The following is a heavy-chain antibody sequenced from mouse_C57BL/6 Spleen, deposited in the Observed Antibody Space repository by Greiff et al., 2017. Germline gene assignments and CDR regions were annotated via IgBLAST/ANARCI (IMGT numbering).Heavy chain of an antibody. J-gene: IGHJ2*01. CDR1: GYTFTSYW. V-gene: IGHV1-50*01. D-gene: IGHD1-1*01. CDR3: ARAYGRGDFDY. Sequence: QVQLQQPGAELVKPGASVKLSCKASGYTFTSYWMQWVKQRPGQGLEWIGAIGPSDSYTNYKQKFKGKATLTVDTSSSTAYLQLSSLTSEDSAVYYCARAYGRGDFDYWGQGTTLTVSS. CDR2: IGPSDSYT.